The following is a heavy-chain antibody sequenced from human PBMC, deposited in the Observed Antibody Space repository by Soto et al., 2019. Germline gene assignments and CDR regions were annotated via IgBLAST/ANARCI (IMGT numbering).Heavy chain of an antibody. Sequence: QVQLVQSGAEVKKPGASVKVSCKASGYTFTNSGFSWVRQAPGQGLEWVGWIRVNNGDTHYAQKLQGRVTMTTDTSTSTAFMALRSLRADDTAVYYCARALGDGDFDVHDCGQGTLITVSS. V-gene: IGHV1-18*01. D-gene: IGHD4-17*01. CDR3: ARALGDGDFDVHD. CDR2: IRVNNGDT. CDR1: GYTFTNSG. J-gene: IGHJ4*02.